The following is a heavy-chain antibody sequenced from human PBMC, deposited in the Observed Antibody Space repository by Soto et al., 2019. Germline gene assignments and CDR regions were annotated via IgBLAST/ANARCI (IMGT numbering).Heavy chain of an antibody. D-gene: IGHD3-3*01. CDR1: GYTFTNYG. CDR3: ARGGRFAVADSDY. Sequence: ASVKVSCKASGYTFTNYGITWVRQAPGQGLEWLGWISAYNGNTNYAQKFQGRVTMTTDTSTSTAYMDLRSLRSDDTAVYYCARGGRFAVADSDYWGQGTLLNVSS. CDR2: ISAYNGNT. J-gene: IGHJ4*02. V-gene: IGHV1-18*01.